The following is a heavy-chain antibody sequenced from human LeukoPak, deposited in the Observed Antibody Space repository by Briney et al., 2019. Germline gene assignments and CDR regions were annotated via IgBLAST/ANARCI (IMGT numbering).Heavy chain of an antibody. CDR2: IYYSGST. CDR1: GGSISSSNW. D-gene: IGHD6-13*01. CDR3: ARGLLIAAARTNWFDP. V-gene: IGHV4-4*02. Sequence: SGTLSLTCAVSGGSISSSNWWSWVRQPPGKGLEWIGSIYYSGSTYYNPSLKSRVTISVDTSKNQFSLKLSSVTAADTAVYYCARGLLIAAARTNWFDPWGQGTLVTVSS. J-gene: IGHJ5*02.